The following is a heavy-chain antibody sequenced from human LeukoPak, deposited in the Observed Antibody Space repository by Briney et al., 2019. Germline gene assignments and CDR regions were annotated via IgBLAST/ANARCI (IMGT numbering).Heavy chain of an antibody. Sequence: SETLSLTCAVSGGSISSYYWSWIRQPPGKGLELIGYISYSGSTNYNPSLKSRVTISVDTSKNQFSLKLSSVTAADTAVYYCARPSCSSTSCLGTRWYFDLWGRGTLVTVSS. CDR3: ARPSCSSTSCLGTRWYFDL. D-gene: IGHD2-2*01. CDR2: ISYSGST. CDR1: GGSISSYY. V-gene: IGHV4-59*08. J-gene: IGHJ2*01.